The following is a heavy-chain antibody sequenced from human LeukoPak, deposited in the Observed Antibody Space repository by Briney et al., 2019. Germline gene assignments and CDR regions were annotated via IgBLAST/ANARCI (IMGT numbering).Heavy chain of an antibody. CDR1: GFTFSSYW. V-gene: IGHV3-23*01. Sequence: GGSLRLSCAASGFTFSSYWMSWVRQAPGKGLEWVSAISGSGGSTYYADSVKGRFTISRDNSKNTLYLQMNSLRAEDTAVYYCAKGTITMVRGYYYMDVWGKGTAVTISS. D-gene: IGHD3-10*01. CDR2: ISGSGGST. J-gene: IGHJ6*03. CDR3: AKGTITMVRGYYYMDV.